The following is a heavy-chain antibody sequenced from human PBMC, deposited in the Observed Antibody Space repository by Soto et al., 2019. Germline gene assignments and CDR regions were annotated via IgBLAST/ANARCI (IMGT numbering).Heavy chain of an antibody. CDR1: GGSISSGGYY. Sequence: SETLSLTCTVSGGSISSGGYYWSWIRQPPEKGLEWIGYIYYSGSTYYNPSLKSRVTMSLDTSKNQFSLILSSVTAADTAVYYCAISLFYYDSSGYYGGYYFDYWVQGALVTVSS. D-gene: IGHD3-22*01. CDR3: AISLFYYDSSGYYGGYYFDY. J-gene: IGHJ4*02. V-gene: IGHV4-30-4*01. CDR2: IYYSGST.